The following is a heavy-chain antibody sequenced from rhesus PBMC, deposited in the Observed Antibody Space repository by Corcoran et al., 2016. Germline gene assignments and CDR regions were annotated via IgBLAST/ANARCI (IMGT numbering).Heavy chain of an antibody. D-gene: IGHD4-29*01. CDR3: ARGGYGSSYH. CDR1: GASISGFW. Sequence: QVQLQESGPGLVKPSETLSLTCAVSGASISGFWWTWIRQPPGKGLEWIGEINGDSGTTSYNASLKSRVTISKAASQNQFSLKLSSMTAADTAVYFCARGGYGSSYHWGQGVLVTVSS. CDR2: INGDSGTT. V-gene: IGHV4-80*01. J-gene: IGHJ4*01.